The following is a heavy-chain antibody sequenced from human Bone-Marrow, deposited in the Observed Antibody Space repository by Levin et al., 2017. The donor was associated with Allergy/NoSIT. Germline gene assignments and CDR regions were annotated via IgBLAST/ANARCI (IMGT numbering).Heavy chain of an antibody. J-gene: IGHJ6*03. Sequence: GGSLRLSCKASGSSFTTYWIGWVRQMPGKGLEWMGIIYPGDSDTRYSPSFQGQVTISADKSINTAYLQWSSLKASDTAMYYCARHHYYTSGSSSFEFMDVWGKGTTVTVSS. CDR2: IYPGDSDT. CDR1: GSSFTTYW. D-gene: IGHD3-10*01. V-gene: IGHV5-51*01. CDR3: ARHHYYTSGSSSFEFMDV.